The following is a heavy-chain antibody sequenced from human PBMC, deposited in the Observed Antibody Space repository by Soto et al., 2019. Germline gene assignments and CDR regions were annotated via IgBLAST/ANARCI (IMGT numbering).Heavy chain of an antibody. CDR3: AKSPGMYYYDSSGYYHYDY. J-gene: IGHJ4*02. Sequence: GGSLRLSCAASGFTFSSYAMSWVRQAPGKGLEWVSAISGSGVSTYYADSVKGRFTISRDNSKHTLYLQMNSLRAEDTAVYYCAKSPGMYYYDSSGYYHYDYWGQGT. D-gene: IGHD3-22*01. CDR2: ISGSGVST. CDR1: GFTFSSYA. V-gene: IGHV3-23*01.